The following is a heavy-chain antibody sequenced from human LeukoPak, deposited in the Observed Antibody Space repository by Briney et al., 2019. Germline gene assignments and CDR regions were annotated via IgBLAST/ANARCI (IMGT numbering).Heavy chain of an antibody. CDR3: ARDLLEEYYGLGSYYTTFDY. CDR1: GYTFTSYG. J-gene: IGHJ4*02. V-gene: IGHV1-18*01. D-gene: IGHD3-10*01. CDR2: ISAYNGNT. Sequence: ASVKVSCKASGYTFTSYGISWVRQAPGQGLEWMGWISAYNGNTNYAQKLQGRVTMTTDTSTSTAYMELRSLRSDDTAVYYCARDLLEEYYGLGSYYTTFDYWGQGTLVTVSS.